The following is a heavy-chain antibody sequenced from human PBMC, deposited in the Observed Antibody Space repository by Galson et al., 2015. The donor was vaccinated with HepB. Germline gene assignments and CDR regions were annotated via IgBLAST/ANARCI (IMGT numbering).Heavy chain of an antibody. CDR2: TYYRSKWYN. CDR3: VRGNIHFDY. Sequence: CAISGDSVSSSRAASNWIRQSPSRGLEWLGRTYYRSKWYNESAVSVKGRIIVNPDTSKNQVSLQLSSVTPEDTAVYYCVRGNIHFDYWGQGTLVTVSS. J-gene: IGHJ4*02. CDR1: GDSVSSSRAA. D-gene: IGHD2/OR15-2a*01. V-gene: IGHV6-1*01.